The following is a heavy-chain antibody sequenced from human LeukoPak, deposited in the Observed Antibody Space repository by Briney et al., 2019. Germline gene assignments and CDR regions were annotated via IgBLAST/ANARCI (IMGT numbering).Heavy chain of an antibody. Sequence: GGSLSLSCAASGFTLSSSYMSWVREAPGEGLGWVSVVYTGGITYYADSLKGRFTISRDQSTNTLYLQTNSLRAEDTAVYFCARGYGYCGGVCYDYWGQGTLVTVSS. D-gene: IGHD2-21*02. CDR3: ARGYGYCGGVCYDY. CDR2: VYTGGIT. V-gene: IGHV3-53*01. J-gene: IGHJ4*02. CDR1: GFTLSSSY.